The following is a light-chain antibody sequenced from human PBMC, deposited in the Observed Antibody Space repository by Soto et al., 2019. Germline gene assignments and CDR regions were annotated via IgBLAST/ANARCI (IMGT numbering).Light chain of an antibody. J-gene: IGKJ2*01. Sequence: DTQMTQSPSTLSASVGDRVTITCRASHDLGKWLAWYQQKPGKAPKLLVYDASNLHGGVPSRFSGSGSGTHFTLTISGLQPDDFGTYYCQQYGDSYSFGQGTAVGI. CDR1: HDLGKW. CDR2: DAS. V-gene: IGKV1-5*01. CDR3: QQYGDSYS.